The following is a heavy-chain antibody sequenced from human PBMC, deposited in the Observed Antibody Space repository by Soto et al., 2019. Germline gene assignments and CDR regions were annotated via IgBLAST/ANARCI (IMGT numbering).Heavy chain of an antibody. D-gene: IGHD3-10*01. Sequence: GGSLRLSCAASGFSVSSNYMSWVRQAPGKGLEWVSAISGSGGSTYYADSVKGRFTISRDNSKNTLYLQMNSLRAEDTAVYYCARSVTPWGQGTLVPSPQ. CDR3: ARSVTP. CDR2: ISGSGGST. J-gene: IGHJ5*02. CDR1: GFSVSSNY. V-gene: IGHV3-23*01.